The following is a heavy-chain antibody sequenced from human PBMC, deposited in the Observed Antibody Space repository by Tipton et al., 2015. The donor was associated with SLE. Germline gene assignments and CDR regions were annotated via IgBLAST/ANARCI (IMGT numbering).Heavy chain of an antibody. CDR1: GGSISSGSYY. CDR2: IYTSGST. J-gene: IGHJ3*02. V-gene: IGHV4-61*02. Sequence: TLSLTCTVSGGSISSGSYYWSWIRQPAGKGLEWIGRIYTSGSTNYNPSLKSRVTISVDTSKNQFSLKLSSVTAADTAVYYCARRLLELRDDAFDIWGQGTMVTVSS. D-gene: IGHD1-7*01. CDR3: ARRLLELRDDAFDI.